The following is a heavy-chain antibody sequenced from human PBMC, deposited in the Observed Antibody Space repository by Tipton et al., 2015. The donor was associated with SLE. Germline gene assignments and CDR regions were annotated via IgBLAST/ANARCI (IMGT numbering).Heavy chain of an antibody. CDR2: IYFTGST. Sequence: TLSLTCTVSGGSISSHYWSWIRQPPGKGLEWIGYIYFTGSTNYNPSLKSRVTISVDMSKNQFSLKLSSVTAADTAVYYCARFPSSSTGDYWGQGTLVTVSS. V-gene: IGHV4-59*11. CDR3: ARFPSSSTGDY. D-gene: IGHD6-13*01. CDR1: GGSISSHY. J-gene: IGHJ4*02.